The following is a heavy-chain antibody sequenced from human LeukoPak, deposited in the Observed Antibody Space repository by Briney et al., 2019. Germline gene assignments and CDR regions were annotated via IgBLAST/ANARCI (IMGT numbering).Heavy chain of an antibody. CDR1: GGSISSGGYY. D-gene: IGHD3-3*02. J-gene: IGHJ4*02. Sequence: KTSETLSLTCTVSGGSISSGGYYWSWIRQHPGKGLEWIGYIYYSGSTYYNPSLKSRVTISVDTSKNQFSLKLSSVTAADTAVYYCARELVDSISPYFDYWGQGTLVTVPS. CDR3: ARELVDSISPYFDY. CDR2: IYYSGST. V-gene: IGHV4-31*03.